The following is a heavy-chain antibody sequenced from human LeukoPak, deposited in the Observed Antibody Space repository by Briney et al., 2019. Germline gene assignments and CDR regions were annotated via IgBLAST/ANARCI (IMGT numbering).Heavy chain of an antibody. D-gene: IGHD4-23*01. Sequence: ASVKVSCKASGYTFTSCYMHWVRQAPGQGLEWMGIINPSSGSTNYAQKFQGRVTMTRDTSTSTVYMELSSLRSEDTAIYYCARELDDYGGNSPLDYWGQGTLVTVSS. J-gene: IGHJ4*02. CDR1: GYTFTSCY. CDR3: ARELDDYGGNSPLDY. CDR2: INPSSGST. V-gene: IGHV1-46*01.